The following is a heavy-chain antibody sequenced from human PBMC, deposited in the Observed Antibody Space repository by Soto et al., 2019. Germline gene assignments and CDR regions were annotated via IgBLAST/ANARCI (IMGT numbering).Heavy chain of an antibody. V-gene: IGHV3-7*03. CDR1: GFTFSGYW. Sequence: GGSLRLSCEASGFTFSGYWMSWVRQAPGKGLEWVADIKHDGSVKFYVDSVKGRSTISRDNAKKLLYLQMSGLRAEDMALYYCARAPYINAWYRFDLWGQGTLVTVSS. CDR2: IKHDGSVK. D-gene: IGHD6-13*01. J-gene: IGHJ4*02. CDR3: ARAPYINAWYRFDL.